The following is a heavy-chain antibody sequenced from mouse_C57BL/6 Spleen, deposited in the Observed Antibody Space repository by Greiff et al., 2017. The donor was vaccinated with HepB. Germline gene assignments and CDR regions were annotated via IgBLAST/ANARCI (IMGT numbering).Heavy chain of an antibody. V-gene: IGHV1-69*01. J-gene: IGHJ4*01. CDR3: ARALYYYGSNPNYAMDY. CDR1: GYTFTSYW. D-gene: IGHD1-1*01. Sequence: VQLQQSGAELVMPGASVKLSCKASGYTFTSYWMHWVKQRPGQGLEWIGEIDPSDSYTNYNQKFKGKSTLTVDKSSSTAYMQLSSLTSEDSAVYYCARALYYYGSNPNYAMDYWGQGTSVTVSS. CDR2: IDPSDSYT.